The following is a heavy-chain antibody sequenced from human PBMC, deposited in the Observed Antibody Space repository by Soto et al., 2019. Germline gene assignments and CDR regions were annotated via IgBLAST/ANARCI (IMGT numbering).Heavy chain of an antibody. CDR2: IYHSGST. D-gene: IGHD3-3*01. V-gene: IGHV4-4*02. CDR3: ARDRTRRSGYLDY. Sequence: SETLSHTCAVSSGSISSSNWWSWVRQPPGKGLEWIGEIYHSGSTNYNPSLKSRVTISVDKSKNQFSLKLSSVTAADTAVYYCARDRTRRSGYLDYWGQGTLVTVSS. CDR1: SGSISSSNW. J-gene: IGHJ4*02.